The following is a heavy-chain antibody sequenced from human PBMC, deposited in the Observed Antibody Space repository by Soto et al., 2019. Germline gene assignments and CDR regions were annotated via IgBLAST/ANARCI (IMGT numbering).Heavy chain of an antibody. Sequence: GASVKVSCKASGSTFTSYDINWVRQATGQGLEWMGWMNPNSGNTGYAQTFQGRVTMKRNTAISTAYMELSSLRSEDTAVYYCARVKVYYYGSGMIYGRDVWGQGTTVT. CDR3: ARVKVYYYGSGMIYGRDV. V-gene: IGHV1-8*01. D-gene: IGHD3-10*01. CDR2: MNPNSGNT. CDR1: GSTFTSYD. J-gene: IGHJ6*02.